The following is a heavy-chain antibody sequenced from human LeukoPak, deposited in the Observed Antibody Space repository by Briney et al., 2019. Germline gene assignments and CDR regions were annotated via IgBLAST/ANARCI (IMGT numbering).Heavy chain of an antibody. CDR3: ARGYYDVLTNYPKNFDQ. J-gene: IGHJ4*02. D-gene: IGHD3-9*01. Sequence: SETLSLTCTVSGGSIISADHYWSWIRQPPGKGLEWIGYIFYSGSTYYKSSLKSRLTISVDTSKNQFSLKLSSVTAADTAVYYCARGYYDVLTNYPKNFDQWGQGTLATVSS. CDR2: IFYSGST. V-gene: IGHV4-30-4*01. CDR1: GGSIISADHY.